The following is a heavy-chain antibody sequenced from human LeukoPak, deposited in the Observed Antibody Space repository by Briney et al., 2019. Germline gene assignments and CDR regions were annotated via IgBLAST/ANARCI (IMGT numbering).Heavy chain of an antibody. CDR1: GYTFTTYG. J-gene: IGHJ4*02. D-gene: IGHD3-10*01. CDR2: ICGYNGNK. CDR3: ARDGGVRGVVRDYFDY. V-gene: IGHV1-18*01. Sequence: ASVKVSCKAFGYTFTTYGISWVRQAPGQGLEWMGWICGYNGNKNYAQKLQGRVSMTTDTATSTVYMELRSLRSDDTAVYYCARDGGVRGVVRDYFDYWGQGTPVTVSS.